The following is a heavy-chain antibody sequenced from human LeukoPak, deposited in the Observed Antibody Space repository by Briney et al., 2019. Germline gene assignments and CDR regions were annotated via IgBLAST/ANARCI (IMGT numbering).Heavy chain of an antibody. D-gene: IGHD3-16*02. CDR3: ASPPRLGELSTDY. V-gene: IGHV4-39*01. J-gene: IGHJ4*02. Sequence: PSETLSLTCTVSGGSISSRSYYWGWIRQPPGKGLEWIGSIYYSGSTYYNPSLKSRVTISVDTSKNQFSLKLSSVTAADTAVYYCASPPRLGELSTDYWGQGTLVTVSS. CDR2: IYYSGST. CDR1: GGSISSRSYY.